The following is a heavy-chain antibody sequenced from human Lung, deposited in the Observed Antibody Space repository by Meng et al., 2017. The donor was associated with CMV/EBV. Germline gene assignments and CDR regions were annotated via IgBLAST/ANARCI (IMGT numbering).Heavy chain of an antibody. J-gene: IGHJ6*02. Sequence: AETLSLXCHVSGHSISSDYFWGWVRQSPGTGLEWVGICDSGDTFYNPSLKSRVAISVDTSTKKYSLTLRSVPATDTAVYYCVRHIKVAQARGYVVAVWGQGXTVTVSS. CDR1: GHSISSDYF. CDR3: VRHIKVAQARGYVVAV. V-gene: IGHV4-38-2*01. CDR2: CDSGDT. D-gene: IGHD2-21*01.